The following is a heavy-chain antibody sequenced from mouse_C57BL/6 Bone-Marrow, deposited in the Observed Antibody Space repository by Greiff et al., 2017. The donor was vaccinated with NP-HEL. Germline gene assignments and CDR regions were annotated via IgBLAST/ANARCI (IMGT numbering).Heavy chain of an antibody. CDR2: IHPNSGST. CDR3: ARSPSTGKNYFDY. Sequence: QVQLQQPGAELVKPGASVKLSCKASGYTFTSYWMHWVKQRPGQGLEWIGMIHPNSGSTNYNEKFKSKATLTVDKSSSTAYMQLSSLTSEDSAVYYCARSPSTGKNYFDYWGQGTTLTVSS. V-gene: IGHV1-64*01. D-gene: IGHD4-1*01. J-gene: IGHJ2*01. CDR1: GYTFTSYW.